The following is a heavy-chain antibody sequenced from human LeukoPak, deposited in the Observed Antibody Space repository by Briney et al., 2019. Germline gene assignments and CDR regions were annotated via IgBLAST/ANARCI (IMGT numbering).Heavy chain of an antibody. CDR1: GYTFTSYG. Sequence: ASVKVSCKASGYTFTSYGISWVRQAPGQGLEWMGWISAYNGNTNYAQKLQGRVTMTTDTSTSTVYMELSSLRSEDTAVYYCARDALYYYDSSGIDYWGQGTLVTVSS. V-gene: IGHV1-18*01. CDR2: ISAYNGNT. CDR3: ARDALYYYDSSGIDY. D-gene: IGHD3-22*01. J-gene: IGHJ4*02.